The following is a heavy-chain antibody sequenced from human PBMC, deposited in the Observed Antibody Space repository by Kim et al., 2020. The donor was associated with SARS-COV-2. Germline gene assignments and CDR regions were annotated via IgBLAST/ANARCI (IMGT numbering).Heavy chain of an antibody. CDR3: ARQYSIYSSFWFDP. CDR1: GGTFSSYA. D-gene: IGHD6-6*01. Sequence: SVKVSCKASGGTFSSYAISWVRQAPGQGLEWMGGIIPIFGTANYAQKFQGRVTITADESTSTAYMELSSLRSEDTAVYYCARQYSIYSSFWFDPWGQGTLVTVSS. CDR2: IIPIFGTA. J-gene: IGHJ5*02. V-gene: IGHV1-69*13.